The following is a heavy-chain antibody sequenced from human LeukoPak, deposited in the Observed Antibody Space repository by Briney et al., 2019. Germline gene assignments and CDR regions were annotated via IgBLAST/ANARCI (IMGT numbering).Heavy chain of an antibody. CDR2: IKQDGSEK. V-gene: IGHV3-7*03. CDR1: GFTFSSYW. J-gene: IGHJ4*02. CDR3: AKDPFVRDLDY. Sequence: GGSLRLSCAASGFTFSSYWMSWVRQAPGKGLEWVANIKQDGSEKYYVDSVKGRFTISRDNSKNTLYLQMNSLRAEDTAVYYCAKDPFVRDLDYWGQGTLVTVSS.